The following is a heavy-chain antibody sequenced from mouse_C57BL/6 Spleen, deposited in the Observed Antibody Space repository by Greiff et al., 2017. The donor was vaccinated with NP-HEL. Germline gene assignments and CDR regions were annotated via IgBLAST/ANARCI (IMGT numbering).Heavy chain of an antibody. V-gene: IGHV1-82*01. CDR3: ARSSHYYGSSYEDY. Sequence: VKLMESGPGLVKPGASVKLSCTASGYAFSSSWMNWVKQRPGKGLEWVGRICPGGGDTNYNGKFKGQATLTADKSSSTAYMQLSSLTSEDSAVYFCARSSHYYGSSYEDYWGQGTTLTVSS. J-gene: IGHJ2*01. D-gene: IGHD1-1*01. CDR1: GYAFSSSW. CDR2: ICPGGGDT.